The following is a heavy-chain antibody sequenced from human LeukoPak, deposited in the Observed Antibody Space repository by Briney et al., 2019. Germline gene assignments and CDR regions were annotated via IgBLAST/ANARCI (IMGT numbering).Heavy chain of an antibody. CDR1: GFTFSDYY. J-gene: IGHJ4*02. CDR3: ARGGGYNEIDY. D-gene: IGHD5-24*01. CDR2: ISSSGSTI. Sequence: GGSLRLSCAASGFTFSDYYMSWIRQAPGKGLEWVSYISSSGSTIYYADSVKGRFTTSRAKAKTSCYLQRNSLRPEAPACNTCARGGGYNEIDYWGQGTLVTVSS. V-gene: IGHV3-11*01.